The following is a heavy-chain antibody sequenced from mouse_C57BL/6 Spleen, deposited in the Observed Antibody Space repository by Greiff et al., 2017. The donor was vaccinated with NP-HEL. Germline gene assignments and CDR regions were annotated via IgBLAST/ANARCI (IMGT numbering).Heavy chain of an antibody. Sequence: VKLVESGPGLVQPSQSLSITCTVSGFSLTSYGVHWVRQSPGKGLEWLGVIWRGGSTDYNAAFMSRLSITKDNSKSQVFFKMNSLQADDTAIYYCAKGTGTRDWYFDVWGTGTTVTVSS. CDR3: AKGTGTRDWYFDV. D-gene: IGHD4-1*01. V-gene: IGHV2-5*01. CDR1: GFSLTSYG. J-gene: IGHJ1*03. CDR2: IWRGGST.